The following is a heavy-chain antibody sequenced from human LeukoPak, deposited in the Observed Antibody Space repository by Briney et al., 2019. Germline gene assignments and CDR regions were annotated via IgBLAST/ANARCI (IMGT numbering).Heavy chain of an antibody. J-gene: IGHJ5*02. CDR3: ARPYYYDSRIDP. D-gene: IGHD3-22*01. Sequence: SQTLSLTCTVSGGSVSSGDYYWSWIRQPPGEGLEWVGYIYYSGSAYYNPSLRSRVTISVDMSKNQFSLKLSSVTAADTAVYYCARPYYYDSRIDPWGQGTLVTVSS. CDR2: IYYSGSA. CDR1: GGSVSSGDYY. V-gene: IGHV4-30-4*01.